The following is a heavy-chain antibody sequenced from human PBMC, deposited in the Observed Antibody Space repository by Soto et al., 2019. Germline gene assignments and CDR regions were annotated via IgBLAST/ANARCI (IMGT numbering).Heavy chain of an antibody. D-gene: IGHD3-10*01. J-gene: IGHJ4*02. Sequence: EVQLLESGGDLVQPGGSLRLSCAASGLTFSSYAMSWVRQAPGKGLEWVAVISGSGGYTDYADSVKGRFTISRDNSKNTLFLQMNSLRAEDTALYYCAKRFRGVLLNPEVDWGQGNLVTVSS. CDR1: GLTFSSYA. V-gene: IGHV3-23*01. CDR2: ISGSGGYT. CDR3: AKRFRGVLLNPEVD.